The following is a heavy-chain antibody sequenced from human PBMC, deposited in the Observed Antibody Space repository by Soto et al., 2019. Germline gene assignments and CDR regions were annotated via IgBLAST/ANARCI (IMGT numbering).Heavy chain of an antibody. CDR3: AREYDYSNHRYYSGMDV. V-gene: IGHV1-18*01. J-gene: IGHJ6*02. D-gene: IGHD4-4*01. Sequence: QVELVQSGPEVKKPGASVKVSCQASGYTFSSHGVSWVRQAPGQGLEWIGWISAYNGNTNFAQKFQGRVTMTTDTSTSTSYMELRSLRSDDTAVYYCAREYDYSNHRYYSGMDVWGHGTTVTGSS. CDR2: ISAYNGNT. CDR1: GYTFSSHG.